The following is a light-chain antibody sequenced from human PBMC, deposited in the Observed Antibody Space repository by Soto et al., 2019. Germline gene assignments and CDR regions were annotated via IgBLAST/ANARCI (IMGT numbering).Light chain of an antibody. J-gene: IGKJ1*01. CDR1: QGISSW. CDR3: QHYNSYSEA. CDR2: KAS. Sequence: DIQMTQSPSTLSGSVGDRVTITCRASQGISSWSAWYQQKPGKAPKLLIYKASTLKSGVPSRFSGSGSGTEFTLTIRSLQPDDFATYYCQHYNSYSEAFGQGTKVDIK. V-gene: IGKV1-5*03.